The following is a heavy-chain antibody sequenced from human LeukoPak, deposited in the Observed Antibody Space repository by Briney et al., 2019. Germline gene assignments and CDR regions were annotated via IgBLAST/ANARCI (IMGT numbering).Heavy chain of an antibody. V-gene: IGHV3-23*01. D-gene: IGHD3-22*01. CDR3: AGTYYYDSSGFLFQH. CDR2: ISNYGGTT. Sequence: GGSLRLSCVAPGFTFSSKAMNWVRQAPGKGLEWVSAISNYGGTTLYADSVRGRFIISRDNSKNTLYLQMSSLRVEDTALYYCAGTYYYDSSGFLFQHWGQGTLVTVSS. CDR1: GFTFSSKA. J-gene: IGHJ1*01.